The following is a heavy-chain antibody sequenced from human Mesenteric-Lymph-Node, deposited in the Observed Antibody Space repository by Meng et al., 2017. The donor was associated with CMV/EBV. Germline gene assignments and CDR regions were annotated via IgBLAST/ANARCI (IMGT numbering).Heavy chain of an antibody. D-gene: IGHD5-24*01. CDR3: AIRDAYRFYLDF. Sequence: GSLRLSCAASGFTFSSYSMNWVRQAPGKGLEWIAQIYHTGSTNYNPSLRSRVTISVDKSKNQFSLNLNSVTAADTAVYYCAIRDAYRFYLDFWGHGTLVTVSS. J-gene: IGHJ4*01. CDR2: IYHTGST. CDR1: GFTFSSYSM. V-gene: IGHV4-4*02.